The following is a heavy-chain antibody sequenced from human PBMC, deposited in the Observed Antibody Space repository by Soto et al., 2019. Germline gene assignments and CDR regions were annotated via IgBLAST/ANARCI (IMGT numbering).Heavy chain of an antibody. CDR3: AREGLAPYYYYGMDV. Sequence: QVQLVQSGGEVKKPGASVKVSCKTSGYSFTTYGISWVRQAPGQGLEWMGWISAYNGNTNYAQKLQDRVTMTTDTSTSPAYMELRSLRSDDTAVYYCAREGLAPYYYYGMDVWGQGSTVTVSS. CDR2: ISAYNGNT. V-gene: IGHV1-18*01. CDR1: GYSFTTYG. J-gene: IGHJ6*02.